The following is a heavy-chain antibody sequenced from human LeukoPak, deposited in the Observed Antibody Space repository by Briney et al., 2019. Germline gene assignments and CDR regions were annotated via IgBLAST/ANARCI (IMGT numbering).Heavy chain of an antibody. CDR2: IYTSGST. Sequence: SETLSLTCTVSGGSISSYYWSWIRQPAGKGLEWIGRIYTSGSTNYNPSLKSRVTMSVDTSKNQFSLKLSSVTAADTAVYYCARARAKPGIAVAGTGYFDYWGQGTLVTVSS. V-gene: IGHV4-4*07. CDR3: ARARAKPGIAVAGTGYFDY. D-gene: IGHD6-19*01. J-gene: IGHJ4*02. CDR1: GGSISSYY.